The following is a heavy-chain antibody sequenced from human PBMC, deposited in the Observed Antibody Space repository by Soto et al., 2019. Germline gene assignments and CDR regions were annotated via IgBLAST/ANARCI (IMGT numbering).Heavy chain of an antibody. CDR1: GYTFAIFG. CDR3: ARGTGTTSEGSLFDY. V-gene: IGHV1-18*01. D-gene: IGHD1-1*01. CDR2: IGTYNGDT. Sequence: GASVKVSCKTSGYTFAIFGINWVRQDTGQGLQWMGWIGTYNGDTHYAQTLQGRVTVTTDTSTSTAYMELRSLRSDDTAVYYCARGTGTTSEGSLFDYWGQGTLVTISS. J-gene: IGHJ4*02.